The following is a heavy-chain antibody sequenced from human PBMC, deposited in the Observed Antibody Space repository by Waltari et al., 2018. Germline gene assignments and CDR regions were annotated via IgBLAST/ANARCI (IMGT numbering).Heavy chain of an antibody. CDR3: ARGRLGYCSGGSCHTRGYFDY. CDR2: INHSGRT. V-gene: IGHV4-34*01. J-gene: IGHJ4*02. CDR1: GGSFSGYY. Sequence: QVQLQQWGAGLLKPSETLSLTCAVYGGSFSGYYWSWIRQPPGKGLEWIGEINHSGRTNYNPALKSRGTISVDTSKNQFSLKLSSVTAADTAVYYCARGRLGYCSGGSCHTRGYFDYWGQGTLVTVSS. D-gene: IGHD2-15*01.